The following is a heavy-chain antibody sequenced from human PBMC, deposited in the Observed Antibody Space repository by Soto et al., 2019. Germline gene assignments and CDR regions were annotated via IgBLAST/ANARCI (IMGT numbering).Heavy chain of an antibody. V-gene: IGHV1-18*01. CDR3: ARRYSSSWYGDDSYYYYYGMDV. CDR1: GYTFTSYG. D-gene: IGHD6-13*01. CDR2: TSAYNGNT. J-gene: IGHJ6*02. Sequence: ASVKVSCKASGYTFTSYGISWVRQAPGQGLEWMGWTSAYNGNTNYAQKLQGRVTMTTDTSTSTAYMELRSLRSDDTAVYYCARRYSSSWYGDDSYYYYYGMDVWGQGTTVTVSS.